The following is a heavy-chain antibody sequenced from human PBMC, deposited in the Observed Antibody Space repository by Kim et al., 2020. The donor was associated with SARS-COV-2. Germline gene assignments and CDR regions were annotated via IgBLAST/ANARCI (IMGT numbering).Heavy chain of an antibody. Sequence: SVKVSCKASGGTFSSYAISWVRQAPGQGLEWMGGIIPIFGTANYAQKFQGRVTITADESTSTAYMELSSLRSEDTALYYCARQVCSSTSCPYYYYYYGMDVWGQGTTVTVSS. V-gene: IGHV1-69*13. D-gene: IGHD2-2*01. J-gene: IGHJ6*02. CDR1: GGTFSSYA. CDR2: IIPIFGTA. CDR3: ARQVCSSTSCPYYYYYYGMDV.